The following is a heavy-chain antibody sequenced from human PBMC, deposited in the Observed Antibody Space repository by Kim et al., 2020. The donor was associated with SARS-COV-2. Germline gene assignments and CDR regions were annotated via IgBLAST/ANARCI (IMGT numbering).Heavy chain of an antibody. V-gene: IGHV1-46*01. CDR3: ARVWVSYVDYNAFDI. J-gene: IGHJ3*02. CDR2: INPSGGST. Sequence: ASVKVSCKASGYTFTSYYMHWVRQAPGQGLEWMGIINPSGGSTSYAQKFQGRVTMTRDTSTSTVYMELSSLRSEDTAVYYCARVWVSYVDYNAFDIWGQGTMVTVSS. CDR1: GYTFTSYY. D-gene: IGHD3-16*01.